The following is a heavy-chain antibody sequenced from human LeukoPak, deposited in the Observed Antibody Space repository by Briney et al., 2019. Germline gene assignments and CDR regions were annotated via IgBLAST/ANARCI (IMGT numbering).Heavy chain of an antibody. CDR2: FSYSGST. Sequence: SETLSLTCSVSGVSISTYYWIWIRQPPAKGLEWMGFFSYSGSTKYNPSLKSRVTMPVDTSKNQFSLKLNSVTAADTAVYYCARMYSGTSYYFDYWGQGTLVTVSS. V-gene: IGHV4-59*01. CDR1: GVSISTYY. J-gene: IGHJ4*02. CDR3: ARMYSGTSYYFDY. D-gene: IGHD1-26*01.